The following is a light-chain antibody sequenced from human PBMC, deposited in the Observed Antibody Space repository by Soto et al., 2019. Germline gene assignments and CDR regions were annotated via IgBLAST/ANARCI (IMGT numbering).Light chain of an antibody. CDR3: SSYISSTFVV. CDR1: SHDVSGYNY. Sequence: QSALTQPASVSGSPGQSITISCTGTSHDVSGYNYVSWHQQHPGKAPKVIITEVSNRPSGVSNRFSGSKSGNTASLTISGLQAEDEADYYCSSYISSTFVVFGGGTKVTV. CDR2: EVS. V-gene: IGLV2-14*01. J-gene: IGLJ2*01.